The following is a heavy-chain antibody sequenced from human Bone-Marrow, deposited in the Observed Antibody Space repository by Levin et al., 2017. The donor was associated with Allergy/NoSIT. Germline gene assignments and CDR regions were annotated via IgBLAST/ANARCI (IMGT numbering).Heavy chain of an antibody. V-gene: IGHV4-34*01. CDR3: ARGYPPRYDFWSGSNNYYYGMDV. D-gene: IGHD3-3*01. CDR2: INHSGST. Sequence: PSETLSLTCAVYGGSFSGYYWSWIRQPPGKGLEWIGEINHSGSTNYNPSLKSRVTISVDTSKNQFSLKLSSVTAADTAVYYCARGYPPRYDFWSGSNNYYYGMDVWGQGTTVTVSS. J-gene: IGHJ6*02. CDR1: GGSFSGYY.